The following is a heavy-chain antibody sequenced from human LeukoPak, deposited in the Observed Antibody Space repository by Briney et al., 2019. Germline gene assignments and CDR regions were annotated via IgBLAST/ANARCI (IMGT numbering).Heavy chain of an antibody. CDR1: GFTFSSSA. CDR3: SYGSGSYYPY. V-gene: IGHV3-23*01. CDR2: VSANGRSP. D-gene: IGHD3-10*01. Sequence: GGSLRLSCAASGFTFSSSAMSWFRQAPGKGLEWVSVVSANGRSPYYADSVKGRFTISRDNSKNSLYLQMNSLRVEDTAVYFCSYGSGSYYPYWGQGTLVTVSS. J-gene: IGHJ4*02.